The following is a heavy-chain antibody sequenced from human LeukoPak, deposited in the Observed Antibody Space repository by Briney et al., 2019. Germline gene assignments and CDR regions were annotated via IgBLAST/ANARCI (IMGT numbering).Heavy chain of an antibody. CDR3: ARITKHDYGNGAFYLDY. Sequence: PSETLSLTCTVSGGSISSSSYYWGWIRQPPGKGLEWIGSIYYSGSTYYNPSLKSRVTMSVDTSKNQFSLNLSSVTAADTAVYYCARITKHDYGNGAFYLDYWGQGTLVTVSS. V-gene: IGHV4-39*07. CDR2: IYYSGST. CDR1: GGSISSSSYY. D-gene: IGHD4-17*01. J-gene: IGHJ4*02.